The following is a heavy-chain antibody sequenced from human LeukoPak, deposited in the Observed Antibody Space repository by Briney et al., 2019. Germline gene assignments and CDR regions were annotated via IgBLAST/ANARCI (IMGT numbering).Heavy chain of an antibody. CDR2: ISSSGSTI. CDR3: ARGLAYNYDSSAYFLDY. Sequence: GSLRLSCAASGFTFSDYYMSWIRQAPGKGLEWISYISSSGSTIYYPDSVKGRFTISRDNAKNLLYLQMNSLRAEDTAVYYCARGLAYNYDSSAYFLDYWGQGTLVTFSS. CDR1: GFTFSDYY. D-gene: IGHD3-22*01. J-gene: IGHJ4*02. V-gene: IGHV3-11*04.